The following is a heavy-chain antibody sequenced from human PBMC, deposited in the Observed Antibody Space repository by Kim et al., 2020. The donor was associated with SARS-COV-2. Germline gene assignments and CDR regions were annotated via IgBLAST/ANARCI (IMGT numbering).Heavy chain of an antibody. Sequence: SETLSLTCAVYGGSFSGYYWSWIRQPPGKGLEWIGEINHSGSTNYNPSLKSRVTISVDTSKNQFSLKLSSVTAADTAVYYCAGGILGNLNHRRFGVAPPCDYWGQGTLVTVSS. D-gene: IGHD3-3*01. CDR1: GGSFSGYY. CDR3: AGGILGNLNHRRFGVAPPCDY. V-gene: IGHV4-34*01. CDR2: INHSGST. J-gene: IGHJ4*02.